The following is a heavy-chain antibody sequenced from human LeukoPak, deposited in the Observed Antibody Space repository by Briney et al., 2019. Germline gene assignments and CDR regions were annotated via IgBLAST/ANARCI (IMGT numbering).Heavy chain of an antibody. Sequence: KTGGSLRLSCAASGFTFSSYSMKWVRQAPGKGLEWVSPIRRSSSYIYYADSVKGRFPISRHNDKNSLYLQMHSQRAEHTAVYYCARVIAVAGVEGIDYWGQGTLLTVPS. J-gene: IGHJ4*02. V-gene: IGHV3-21*01. CDR3: ARVIAVAGVEGIDY. CDR1: GFTFSSYS. CDR2: IRRSSSYI. D-gene: IGHD6-19*01.